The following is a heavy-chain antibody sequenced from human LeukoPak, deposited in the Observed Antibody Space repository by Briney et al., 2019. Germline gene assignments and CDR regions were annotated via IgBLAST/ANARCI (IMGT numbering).Heavy chain of an antibody. Sequence: ASVKVSCKASGYTFTSYGISWVRQAPGQGLEWMGWISAYNGNTNYAQKFQGRVTMTTDTSTSTAYMELRSLRSDDTAVYYCARGASYVILPGYSDFDYWGQGTLVTVSS. D-gene: IGHD3-9*01. CDR1: GYTFTSYG. V-gene: IGHV1-18*01. J-gene: IGHJ4*02. CDR2: ISAYNGNT. CDR3: ARGASYVILPGYSDFDY.